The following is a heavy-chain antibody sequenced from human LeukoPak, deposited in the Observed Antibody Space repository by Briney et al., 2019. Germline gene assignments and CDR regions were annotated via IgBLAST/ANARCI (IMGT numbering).Heavy chain of an antibody. V-gene: IGHV3-48*03. Sequence: GGSLRLSCAVSGFTFGDYEMTWVRQAPGKGLEWISFITSSGATKYYADSVRGRFAISRDNANNSLYLLVDSLRADDTAVYFCARILGNNYYYYYMDVWGKGTTVTVSS. J-gene: IGHJ6*03. CDR3: ARILGNNYYYYYMDV. CDR2: ITSSGATK. CDR1: GFTFGDYE.